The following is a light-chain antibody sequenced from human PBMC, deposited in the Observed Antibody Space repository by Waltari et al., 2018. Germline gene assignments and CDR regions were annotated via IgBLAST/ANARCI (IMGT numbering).Light chain of an antibody. Sequence: QSALTQPASVSGSPGQSITISCTGTNNDIGSYNIVSWYQQHPGKAPNVLIFEVNKRPSGVSNRFSGSKSGNTASLTVSGLHPEDEADYYCCSYAGTPRVVFGGGTKLTVL. V-gene: IGLV2-23*02. CDR3: CSYAGTPRVV. CDR2: EVN. J-gene: IGLJ2*01. CDR1: NNDIGSYNI.